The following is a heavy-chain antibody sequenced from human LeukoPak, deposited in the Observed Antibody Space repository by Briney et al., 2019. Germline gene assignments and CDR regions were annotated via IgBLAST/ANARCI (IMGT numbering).Heavy chain of an antibody. CDR1: GFTVSSNY. CDR3: ARGWAVSTDGYFQH. D-gene: IGHD5/OR15-5a*01. Sequence: GGSLRLSCAASGFTVSSNYMSWVRQAPGKGLEWVSVIYSGGSTYYADSVKGRFTISRDSSKNTLYLQMNSLRAEDTAVYYCARGWAVSTDGYFQHWGQGTLVTVSS. V-gene: IGHV3-53*01. J-gene: IGHJ1*01. CDR2: IYSGGST.